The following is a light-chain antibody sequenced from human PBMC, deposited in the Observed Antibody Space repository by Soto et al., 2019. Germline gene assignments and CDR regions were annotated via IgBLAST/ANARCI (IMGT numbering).Light chain of an antibody. CDR3: QQYGSSPYT. V-gene: IGKV3-20*01. CDR2: GVS. Sequence: EIVLTQSPGTLSLSPGERATLSCRASQSVSSSYLAWYQQKPGQAPRLLIYGVSNRATGIPDRFSGSGSGTDFTLTISRLEPEDFAVYYCQQYGSSPYTFGQGTKLEIK. J-gene: IGKJ2*01. CDR1: QSVSSSY.